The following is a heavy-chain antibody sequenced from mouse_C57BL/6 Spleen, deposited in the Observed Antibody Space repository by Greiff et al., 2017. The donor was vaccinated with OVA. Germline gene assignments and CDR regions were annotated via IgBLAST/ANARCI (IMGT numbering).Heavy chain of an antibody. D-gene: IGHD4-1*01. CDR1: GYAFSSYW. V-gene: IGHV1-80*01. Sequence: VQLQQSGAELVKPGASVKISCKASGYAFSSYWLNWVKQRPGKGLEWIGQIYPGDGDTNYNGKFKGKATLTADKSSSTAYMQLSSLTSEDSAVYFCARRELEAWFAYWGQGTLVTVSA. J-gene: IGHJ3*01. CDR3: ARRELEAWFAY. CDR2: IYPGDGDT.